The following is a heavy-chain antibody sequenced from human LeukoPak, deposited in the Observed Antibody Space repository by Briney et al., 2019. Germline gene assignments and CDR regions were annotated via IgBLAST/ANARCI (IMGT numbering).Heavy chain of an antibody. CDR3: VKDLMGGSYVSVD. CDR2: ISSGGDIK. Sequence: GGSLRLSCAASGFTFTTYDMHWVRQAPGKGLEWVAVISSGGDIKIYADSVKGRFTISRDNSKNTLYLQMSSLRAEDTAVYYCVKDLMGGSYVSVDWGQGTLVTVSS. V-gene: IGHV3-30*14. J-gene: IGHJ4*02. D-gene: IGHD1-26*01. CDR1: GFTFTTYD.